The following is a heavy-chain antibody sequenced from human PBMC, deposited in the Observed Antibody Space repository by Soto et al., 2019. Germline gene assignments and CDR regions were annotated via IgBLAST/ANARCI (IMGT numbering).Heavy chain of an antibody. D-gene: IGHD5-18*01. Sequence: QVQLVQSGAEVKKPGSSVKVSSKASGGTFSSYAISWVRQAPGQGLEWMGGIIPIFGTANYAQKFQGRVTITADESTSTAYMELSSLRSEDTAVYYCAREEYGYSYGSYYFDYWGQGTLVTVSS. V-gene: IGHV1-69*12. J-gene: IGHJ4*02. CDR3: AREEYGYSYGSYYFDY. CDR1: GGTFSSYA. CDR2: IIPIFGTA.